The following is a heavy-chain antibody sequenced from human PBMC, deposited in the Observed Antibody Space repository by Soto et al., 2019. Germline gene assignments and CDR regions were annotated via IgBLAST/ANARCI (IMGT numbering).Heavy chain of an antibody. CDR1: GYTFTSYG. D-gene: IGHD3-22*01. CDR3: ARAYTGDTYYYDSSGYDN. CDR2: ISAYNGNT. Sequence: ASVKVSCKASGYTFTSYGISWVRQAPGQGLEWMGWISAYNGNTNYAQKLQGRVTMTTDTSTSTAYMELRSLRSDDTAVYYCARAYTGDTYYYDSSGYDNWGQGTLVTVSS. J-gene: IGHJ4*02. V-gene: IGHV1-18*01.